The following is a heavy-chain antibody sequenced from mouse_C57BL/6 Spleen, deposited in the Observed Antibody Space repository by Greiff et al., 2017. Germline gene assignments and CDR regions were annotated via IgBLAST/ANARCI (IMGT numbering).Heavy chain of an antibody. J-gene: IGHJ4*01. Sequence: QVQLQQPGAELVMPGASVKLSCKASGYTFTSYWMHWVKQRPGQSLEWIGEIDPSDSYTNYNQKFKGKSTLTVDKSSSTAYMQLSSLTSEDSAVYYCARHDGYYVGAMDYWGQGTSVTVSS. CDR1: GYTFTSYW. D-gene: IGHD2-3*01. CDR2: IDPSDSYT. V-gene: IGHV1-69*01. CDR3: ARHDGYYVGAMDY.